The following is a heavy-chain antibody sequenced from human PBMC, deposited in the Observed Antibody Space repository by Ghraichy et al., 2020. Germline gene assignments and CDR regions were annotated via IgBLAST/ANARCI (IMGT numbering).Heavy chain of an antibody. CDR3: ARVGNWGSVYYYMDV. CDR2: IYTSGST. CDR1: GGSISSYY. V-gene: IGHV4-4*07. J-gene: IGHJ6*03. Sequence: ESLNISCTVSGGSISSYYWSWIRQPAGKGLEWIGRIYTSGSTNYNPSLKSRVTMSVDTSKNQFSLKLSSVTAADTAVYYCARVGNWGSVYYYMDVWGKGTTVTVSS. D-gene: IGHD7-27*01.